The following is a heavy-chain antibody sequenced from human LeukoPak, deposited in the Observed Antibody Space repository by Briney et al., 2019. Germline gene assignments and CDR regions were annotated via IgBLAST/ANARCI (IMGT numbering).Heavy chain of an antibody. CDR1: GGSISSSSYY. V-gene: IGHV4-39*07. Sequence: SETLSLTCTVSGGSISSSSYYWGWIRRPPGKGLEWIGSIYYSGSTYYNPSLKSRVTISVDTSKNQFSLKLSSVTAADTAVYYCARITFVVEGYGMDVWGQGTTVTVSS. CDR3: ARITFVVEGYGMDV. J-gene: IGHJ6*02. D-gene: IGHD2-21*01. CDR2: IYYSGST.